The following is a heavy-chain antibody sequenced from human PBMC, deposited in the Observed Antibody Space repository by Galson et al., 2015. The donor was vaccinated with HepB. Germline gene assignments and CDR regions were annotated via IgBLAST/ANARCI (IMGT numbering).Heavy chain of an antibody. V-gene: IGHV4-31*03. CDR3: ARNTGLLLAFDI. Sequence: TLSPTCTVSGGSISSGGYYWNRIRQHPGKGLEWIGYISYRGSTYDNPSLKSRLTTSLYTSESQFSLRLRSVTAADTAVYYGARNTGLLLAFDIWGQGTMVTVSS. J-gene: IGHJ3*02. D-gene: IGHD2-15*01. CDR2: ISYRGST. CDR1: GGSISSGGYY.